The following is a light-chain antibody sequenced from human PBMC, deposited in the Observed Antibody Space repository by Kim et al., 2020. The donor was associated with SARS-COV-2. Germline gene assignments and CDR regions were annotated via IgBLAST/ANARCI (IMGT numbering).Light chain of an antibody. Sequence: LDPGERATLSCRASQGVGNQLAWFKQTPGQPPRLLIYDTSNRAPGVPARFSGSGSGTDFTLSISSLEAEDFAVYYCQQRANWPRTFGQGTRLEIK. CDR2: DTS. CDR3: QQRANWPRT. V-gene: IGKV3-11*01. CDR1: QGVGNQ. J-gene: IGKJ5*01.